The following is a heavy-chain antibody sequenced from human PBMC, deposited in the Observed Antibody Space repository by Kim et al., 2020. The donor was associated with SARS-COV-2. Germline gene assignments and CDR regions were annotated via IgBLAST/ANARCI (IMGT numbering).Heavy chain of an antibody. Sequence: GGSLRLSCAASGLSFDDSAMNWVRQAPGKGLEWLAVISYDGRNKDYADSVKGRFTISRDNPKRTLFLQMNSLRVEDTGVYYRARGNYQDSLCLSDFYIRMEVWGPGTTVTVPS. CDR2: ISYDGRNK. D-gene: IGHD2-21*02. V-gene: IGHV3-30-3*01. CDR3: ARGNYQDSLCLSDFYIRMEV. J-gene: IGHJ6*02. CDR1: GLSFDDSA.